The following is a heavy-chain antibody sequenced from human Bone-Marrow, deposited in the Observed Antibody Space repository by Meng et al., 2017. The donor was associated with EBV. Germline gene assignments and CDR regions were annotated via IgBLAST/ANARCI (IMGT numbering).Heavy chain of an antibody. V-gene: IGHV4-34*01. CDR2: IYHSGST. D-gene: IGHD6-13*01. Sequence: QVQLQQWGAGLLKPSXXLSLPXAVYGGSFSGYYWSWIRQPPGKGLEWIGEIYHSGSTNYNPSLKSRVTISVDKSKNQFSLKLSSVTAADTAVYYCARDCFSSGWCPYFQRWGQGTLGNVSS. CDR1: GGSFSGYY. CDR3: ARDCFSSGWCPYFQR. J-gene: IGHJ1*01.